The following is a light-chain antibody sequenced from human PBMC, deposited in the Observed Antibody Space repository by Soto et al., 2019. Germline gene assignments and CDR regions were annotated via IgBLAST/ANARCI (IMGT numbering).Light chain of an antibody. V-gene: IGKV1-39*01. J-gene: IGKJ5*01. CDR2: GAS. CDR3: QQGYSTPVT. CDR1: QSISRH. Sequence: DTHMSQSPTSLSPSVGERVTLTCRASQSISRHLNWYQQKPGRAPRLLIYGASNLQSGVPSRFSGSGSGTDFTLTISSLLPEDFATYYCQQGYSTPVTFGQGTRLEI.